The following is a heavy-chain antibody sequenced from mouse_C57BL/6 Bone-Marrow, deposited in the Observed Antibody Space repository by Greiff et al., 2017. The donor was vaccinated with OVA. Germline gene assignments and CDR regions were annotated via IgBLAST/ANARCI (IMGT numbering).Heavy chain of an antibody. J-gene: IGHJ1*01. V-gene: IGHV1-54*01. D-gene: IGHD2-13*01. Sequence: QVQLQQSGAELVRPGTSVKVSCKASGYSFTSYLIEWVKQRPGQGLEWIGVINPGSGGTNYNEKFKGKATLTADKSSSTAYMLLSSLTSEDSAVYVSARGGDWGGPWGSGTTVTVSS. CDR3: ARGGDWGGP. CDR1: GYSFTSYL. CDR2: INPGSGGT.